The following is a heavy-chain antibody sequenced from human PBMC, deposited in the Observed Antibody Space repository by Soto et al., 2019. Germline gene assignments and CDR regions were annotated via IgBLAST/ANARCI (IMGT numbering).Heavy chain of an antibody. V-gene: IGHV3-23*01. J-gene: IGHJ6*02. CDR2: ISGSGGST. CDR1: GFTFSSYA. Sequence: EVQLLESGGGLVQPGGSLRLSCAASGFTFSSYAMSWVRQAPXXXLEWVXXISGSGGSTYYADSVKGRFTISRDNSKNTLYLQMNSLRAEDTAVYYCAKXGGGYAXXXPYYGMDVWGQGTTVTVSS. D-gene: IGHD5-12*01. CDR3: AKXGGGYAXXXPYYGMDV.